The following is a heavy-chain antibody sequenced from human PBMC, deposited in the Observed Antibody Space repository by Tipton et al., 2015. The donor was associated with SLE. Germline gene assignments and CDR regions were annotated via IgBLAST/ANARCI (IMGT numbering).Heavy chain of an antibody. CDR3: ARSVRV. J-gene: IGHJ4*02. D-gene: IGHD5/OR15-5a*01. CDR2: VYYNGAT. V-gene: IGHV4-39*07. CDR1: GDSISSSSYY. Sequence: TLSLTCTVFGDSISSSSYYWGWIRQPPGKGLEYIGSVYYNGATYYNPSLKSRVSISVDTSESQFSLKLSSVTAADTALYYCARSVRVWGQGTLVTVSS.